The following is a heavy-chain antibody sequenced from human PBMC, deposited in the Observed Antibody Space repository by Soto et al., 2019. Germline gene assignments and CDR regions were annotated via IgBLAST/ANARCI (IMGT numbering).Heavy chain of an antibody. CDR2: IYRNGET. V-gene: IGHV4-39*01. CDR1: GDSIRSSDSN. Sequence: SETLSLTCTVSGDSIRSSDSNWGWIRQPPGKGLEWIGTIYRNGETFYNQPLHNRVTMSVDTSRNQFSLHLTSVTAADTAVYFCAGQTRGPIPHFGWLSPVASWGQGTLVTVSS. J-gene: IGHJ5*02. CDR3: AGQTRGPIPHFGWLSPVAS. D-gene: IGHD3-9*01.